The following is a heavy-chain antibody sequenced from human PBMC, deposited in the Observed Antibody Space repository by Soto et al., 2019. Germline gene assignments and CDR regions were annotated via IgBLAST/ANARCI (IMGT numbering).Heavy chain of an antibody. CDR3: ARPGYSSSWYGVY. CDR2: TNSGSSSI. Sequence: GGSLRLSCAASGFTFSSYWMHWVRQAPGKGLVWVSRTNSGSSSISYADSVQGRFTISRDNAKNSLYLQMNSLRAEDTAVYYCARPGYSSSWYGVYWGQGTLVTVSS. J-gene: IGHJ4*02. D-gene: IGHD6-13*01. CDR1: GFTFSSYW. V-gene: IGHV3-74*01.